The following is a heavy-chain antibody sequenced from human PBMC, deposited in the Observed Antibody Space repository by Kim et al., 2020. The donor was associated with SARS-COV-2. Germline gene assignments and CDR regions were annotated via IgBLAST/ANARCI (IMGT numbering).Heavy chain of an antibody. Sequence: SETLSLTCTVSGGSISRYYWSWIRQTPGKGLEWIGYIYNSGSTIYNPSLKSRVTISLDTSKNQFSLKLNSVTAADTAVYFCARSLDYSYYMDVWGKRDHG. J-gene: IGHJ6*03. CDR2: IYNSGST. CDR3: ARSLDYSYYMDV. CDR1: GGSISRYY. V-gene: IGHV4-59*01.